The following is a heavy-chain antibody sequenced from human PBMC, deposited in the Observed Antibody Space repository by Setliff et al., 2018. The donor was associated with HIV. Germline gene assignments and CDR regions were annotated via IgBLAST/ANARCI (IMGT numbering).Heavy chain of an antibody. J-gene: IGHJ4*02. CDR3: ARGRGSSSSWPIDY. D-gene: IGHD6-13*01. V-gene: IGHV4-59*06. CDR2: IYNTGGT. Sequence: SETLSLTCTVSGGSISSFYWTWIRQHPGKGLEWIGYIYNTGGTYHSPSLESRVTISIDTSKNQFSLKLSSVTAADTAVYFCARGRGSSSSWPIDYWGQGTLVTVSS. CDR1: GGSISSFY.